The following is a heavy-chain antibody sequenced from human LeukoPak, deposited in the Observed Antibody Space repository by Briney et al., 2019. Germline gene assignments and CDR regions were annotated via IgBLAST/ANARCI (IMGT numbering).Heavy chain of an antibody. CDR1: GFTFSSYS. Sequence: GGSLRLSCAASGFTFSSYSMNWVRQAPGKGLEWVSYISSSGSTIYYADSVKGRFTISRDNAKNSLYLQMNSLGAEDTAVYYCARVGATTFRAFDIWGQGTMVTVSS. D-gene: IGHD1-26*01. CDR3: ARVGATTFRAFDI. CDR2: ISSSGSTI. V-gene: IGHV3-48*04. J-gene: IGHJ3*02.